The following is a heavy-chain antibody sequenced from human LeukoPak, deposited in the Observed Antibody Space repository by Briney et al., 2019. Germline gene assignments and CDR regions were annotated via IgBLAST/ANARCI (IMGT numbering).Heavy chain of an antibody. CDR2: INHSGST. Sequence: PSETLSLTCAVYGGSFSGYYWSWIRQPPGKGLEWIGEINHSGSTNYNPSLKSRVTISVDTSKNQFSLKLSSVTAADTAVYYCASRIAAGFDYWGQGTLVIVSS. J-gene: IGHJ4*02. CDR1: GGSFSGYY. CDR3: ASRIAAGFDY. V-gene: IGHV4-34*01. D-gene: IGHD6-13*01.